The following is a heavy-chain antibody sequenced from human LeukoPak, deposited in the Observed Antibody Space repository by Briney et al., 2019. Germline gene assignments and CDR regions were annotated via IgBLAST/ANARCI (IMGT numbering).Heavy chain of an antibody. CDR3: ARGTGEVTADYY. Sequence: PGGSLRLSCAASGFTVRSFYMSWVRQAPGKGLEWVSVIYNDGRTFYADSVKGRFTISRDDSKNTLSLQMNSLRADDTAVYYCARGTGEVTADYYWGQGALVTVSS. CDR1: GFTVRSFY. D-gene: IGHD2-21*02. V-gene: IGHV3-53*01. CDR2: IYNDGRT. J-gene: IGHJ4*02.